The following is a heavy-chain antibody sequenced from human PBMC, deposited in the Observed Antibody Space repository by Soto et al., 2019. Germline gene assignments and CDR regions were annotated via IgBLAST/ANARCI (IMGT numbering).Heavy chain of an antibody. V-gene: IGHV1-18*01. D-gene: IGHD2-21*02. Sequence: ASVKVSCKASGYTFTSYGISWVRQAPGQGLEWMGWISAYNGNTNYAQKLQGRVTMTTDTSTSTAYMELRSLRSDDTAVYYCARDKYGGGDCSPLYTWSDPWGQGPRVPVSS. CDR1: GYTFTSYG. CDR2: ISAYNGNT. CDR3: ARDKYGGGDCSPLYTWSDP. J-gene: IGHJ5*02.